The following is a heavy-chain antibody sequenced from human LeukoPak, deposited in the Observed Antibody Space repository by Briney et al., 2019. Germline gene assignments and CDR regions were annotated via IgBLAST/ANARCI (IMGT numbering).Heavy chain of an antibody. D-gene: IGHD6-6*01. CDR1: GGSISSGVHY. CDR3: ARDGGSGSSFDY. Sequence: SQTLSLTCSVSGGSISSGVHYWRWIRQHPGKGLEWIGYIYYSGTTYYNPSLKSRLTISVDTSKNQFSLKLSSVTAADTAVYYCARDGGSGSSFDYWGQGTLVTVSS. CDR2: IYYSGTT. V-gene: IGHV4-31*03. J-gene: IGHJ4*02.